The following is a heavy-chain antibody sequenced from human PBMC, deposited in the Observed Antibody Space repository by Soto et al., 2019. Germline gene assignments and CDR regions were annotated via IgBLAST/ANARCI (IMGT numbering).Heavy chain of an antibody. CDR1: GFTFDDYA. J-gene: IGHJ4*02. D-gene: IGHD3-22*01. CDR3: AKDATPYYYDSSGYFDY. Sequence: GGSLRLSCAASGFTFDDYAMHWVRQAPGKGLEWVSGISWNSGSIGYADSVKGRFTISRDNAKNSLYLQMNSLRAEDTALYYCAKDATPYYYDSSGYFDYWGQGTLVTVSS. V-gene: IGHV3-9*01. CDR2: ISWNSGSI.